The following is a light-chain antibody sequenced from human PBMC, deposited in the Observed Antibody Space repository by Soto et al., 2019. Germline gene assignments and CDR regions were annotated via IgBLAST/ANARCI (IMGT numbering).Light chain of an antibody. J-gene: IGKJ4*01. CDR1: QSLGSN. CDR3: QKYKHRPLT. CDR2: DAS. Sequence: EIVMTQSPPTLAVSPGERATLSCRASQSLGSNLAWYQQKVGQAPRLLIYDASTRATGVPARFSGSVSGTEFTLTISSLQSEDFAASSCQKYKHRPLTFGGVTSWISN. V-gene: IGKV3-15*01.